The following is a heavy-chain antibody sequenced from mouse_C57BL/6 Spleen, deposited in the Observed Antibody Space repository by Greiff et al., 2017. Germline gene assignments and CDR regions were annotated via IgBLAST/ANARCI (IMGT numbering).Heavy chain of an antibody. CDR2: IYPGDGDT. J-gene: IGHJ4*01. Sequence: VKLQQSGPELVKPGASVKISCKASGYAFSSSWMNWVKQRPGTGLEWIGRIYPGDGDTNYNGKFKGKATRTADNTASTSYMQLSSLTSEDSAVYFCARLENYAMDYWGQGTSVTVSS. V-gene: IGHV1-82*01. CDR3: ARLENYAMDY. CDR1: GYAFSSSW.